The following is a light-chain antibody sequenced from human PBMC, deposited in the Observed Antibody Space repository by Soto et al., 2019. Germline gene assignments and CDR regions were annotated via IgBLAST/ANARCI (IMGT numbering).Light chain of an antibody. CDR2: GVS. V-gene: IGKV3D-15*01. Sequence: EIVLTQSPDTLSLSPGQRATLSCRASQRLSASDIAWYQQKPGQAPKFLIYGVSSRATGIPDRFSGSGSGTEFTLTISSLQSEDFAVYYCQQYHNWPITFGQGTRLEIK. J-gene: IGKJ5*01. CDR1: QRLSASD. CDR3: QQYHNWPIT.